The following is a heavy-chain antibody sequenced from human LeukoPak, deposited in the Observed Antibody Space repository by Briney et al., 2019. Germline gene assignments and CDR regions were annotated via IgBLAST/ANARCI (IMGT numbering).Heavy chain of an antibody. D-gene: IGHD3-16*01. CDR1: GGSISSYY. V-gene: IGHV4-4*07. CDR3: ARDYGFYYYYYMDV. J-gene: IGHJ6*03. Sequence: PSETLSLTCTVSGGSISSYYWSWIRQPAGKGLEWIGRIYPSGSTNYNPSLKSRVTMSVDTSKNQFSLKLSSVTAADTAVYYCARDYGFYYYYYMDVWGKGTTVTVSS. CDR2: IYPSGST.